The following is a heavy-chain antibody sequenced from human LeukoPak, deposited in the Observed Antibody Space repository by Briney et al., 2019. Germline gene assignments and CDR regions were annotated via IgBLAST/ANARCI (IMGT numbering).Heavy chain of an antibody. CDR1: GFTFSSYG. Sequence: GGSLRLSCAASGFTFSSYGMHWVRQAPGKGLEWVAFIRYDGSNKYYADSVKGRFTISRDNSKNTLYLQMNSLRAEDTAVYYCAKLPYSSSSGGVDYWGQGTLVTVSS. V-gene: IGHV3-30*02. CDR3: AKLPYSSSSGGVDY. J-gene: IGHJ4*02. CDR2: IRYDGSNK. D-gene: IGHD6-6*01.